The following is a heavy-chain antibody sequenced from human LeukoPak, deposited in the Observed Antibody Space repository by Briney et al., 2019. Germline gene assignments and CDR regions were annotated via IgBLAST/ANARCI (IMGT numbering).Heavy chain of an antibody. Sequence: GASLQICGEGSGSFFTSYWIGWGRPLAGKGLEWMGIIYPGDSNTRYSPSFQGHVTISADKSISTAYLQWSSLKASDTAMYYCARLIDGYRYYFDYWGQGTLVAVSS. J-gene: IGHJ4*02. V-gene: IGHV5-51*01. D-gene: IGHD5-24*01. CDR3: ARLIDGYRYYFDY. CDR2: IYPGDSNT. CDR1: GSFFTSYW.